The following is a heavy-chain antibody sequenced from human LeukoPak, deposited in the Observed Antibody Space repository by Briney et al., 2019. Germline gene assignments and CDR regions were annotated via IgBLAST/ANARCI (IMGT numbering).Heavy chain of an antibody. CDR1: GFTFTSYD. D-gene: IGHD2-15*01. Sequence: GGSLRLSCAASGFTFTSYDITWVRQAPGKGLEWVSIISGSGGSTYHADSVKGRFTTSRDNSKNTLYLQMNSLRAEDTAVYYCAKVTPLDYWGQGTLVTVSS. J-gene: IGHJ4*02. V-gene: IGHV3-23*01. CDR3: AKVTPLDY. CDR2: ISGSGGST.